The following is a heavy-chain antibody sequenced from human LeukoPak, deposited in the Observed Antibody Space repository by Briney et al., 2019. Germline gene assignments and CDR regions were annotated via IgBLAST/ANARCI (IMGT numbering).Heavy chain of an antibody. J-gene: IGHJ4*02. CDR1: GGSISSSSFY. D-gene: IGHD3-3*01. CDR2: IYYDGST. CDR3: ARRKDDAWSGYSTAFDS. V-gene: IGHV4-39*01. Sequence: SETLSLTCTVSGGSISSSSFYWGWIRQPPGKGLEWIGTIYYDGSTCYNPSLKSRLTVSIDTSKNQFSLKLSSVTAADTAVYYCARRKDDAWSGYSTAFDSWGQGTLVTVSS.